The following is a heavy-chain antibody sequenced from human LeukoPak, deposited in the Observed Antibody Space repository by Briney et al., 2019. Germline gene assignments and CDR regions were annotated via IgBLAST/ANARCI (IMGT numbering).Heavy chain of an antibody. V-gene: IGHV1-46*01. D-gene: IGHD3-10*01. J-gene: IGHJ6*03. CDR3: ARGGYYGSGSYYYYYYMDV. Sequence: ASVKVSCKASGYSFTSYYMHWVRQAPGQGLEWMGIINPSGGSTSYAQKFQGRVTMTRDMSTSTVYMELSSLRSEDTAVYYCARGGYYGSGSYYYYYYMDVWGKGTTVTISS. CDR2: INPSGGST. CDR1: GYSFTSYY.